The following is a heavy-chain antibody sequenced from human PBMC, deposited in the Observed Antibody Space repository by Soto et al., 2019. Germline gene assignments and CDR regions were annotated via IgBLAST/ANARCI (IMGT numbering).Heavy chain of an antibody. CDR3: ATDRGSGSRAIDY. V-gene: IGHV3-15*07. CDR2: IKSKVDGGAT. CDR1: GFSFSNAW. J-gene: IGHJ4*02. D-gene: IGHD3-16*01. Sequence: EVQLVESGGGLVKPGGSPRLSCAASGFSFSNAWMNWVRQAPGKGLEWVGRIKSKVDGGATDYAAPVKGRFTISRDDSENLLYLQMNSLKTEDTAVYYCATDRGSGSRAIDYWGQGTLVTVSS.